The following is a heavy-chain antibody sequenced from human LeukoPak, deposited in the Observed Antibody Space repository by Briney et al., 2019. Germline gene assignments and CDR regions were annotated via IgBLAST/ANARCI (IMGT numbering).Heavy chain of an antibody. CDR3: AKLKPSAGYTFHH. CDR2: IIPIFGTA. V-gene: IGHV1-69*01. CDR1: GGTFSSYA. J-gene: IGHJ1*01. D-gene: IGHD6-13*01. Sequence: ASVKVSCKASGGTFSSYAISWVRQAPGQGLEWMGGIIPIFGTANYAQKFQGRVTITADESTSTAYMELSSLRAEDTAVYYCAKLKPSAGYTFHHWGQGTLVTVSS.